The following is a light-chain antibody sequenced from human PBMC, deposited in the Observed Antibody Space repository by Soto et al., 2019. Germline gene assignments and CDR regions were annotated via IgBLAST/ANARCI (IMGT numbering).Light chain of an antibody. CDR2: EVS. CDR1: DSDIGTYDY. CDR3: SSYTSSSTLV. Sequence: QSALAQPRSVSGSPGQSVTISCTGTDSDIGTYDYVSWFQQHPGRAPKLMIYEVSNRPSGVSNRFSGSKSGNTASLTISGLQAEDEADYYCSSYTSSSTLVFGTGTKLTVL. J-gene: IGLJ1*01. V-gene: IGLV2-14*01.